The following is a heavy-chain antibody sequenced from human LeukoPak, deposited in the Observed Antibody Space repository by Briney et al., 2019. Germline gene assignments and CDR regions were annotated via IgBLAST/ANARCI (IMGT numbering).Heavy chain of an antibody. Sequence: SETLSLTCTVSGGSISSYYWSWIRQPPGKGLEWIGYINYSGDTNSNPSLESRVTISVDTSRKQFSLRLNSVTAADTAVYFCARIYAGGSFFDYWGQGTLVTVSS. CDR2: INYSGDT. D-gene: IGHD3-10*01. J-gene: IGHJ4*02. CDR3: ARIYAGGSFFDY. V-gene: IGHV4-59*08. CDR1: GGSISSYY.